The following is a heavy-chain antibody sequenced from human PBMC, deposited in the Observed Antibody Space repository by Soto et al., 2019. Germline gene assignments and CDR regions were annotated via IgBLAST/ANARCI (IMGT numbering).Heavy chain of an antibody. CDR1: GGSISSFTYY. V-gene: IGHV4-30-4*08. CDR3: ARGWDDSSGYVARTFDY. Sequence: PSETLSLTCSVSGGSISSFTYYWGWIRQPPGKGLEWIGNIHYSGSTSDNPSLKSRVSISVDTSKNQFSLKLSSVTAADTAVYYCARGWDDSSGYVARTFDYWGQGTLVTVSS. D-gene: IGHD3-22*01. CDR2: IHYSGST. J-gene: IGHJ4*02.